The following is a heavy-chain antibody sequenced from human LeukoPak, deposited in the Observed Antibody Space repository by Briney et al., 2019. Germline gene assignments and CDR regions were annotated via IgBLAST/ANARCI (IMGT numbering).Heavy chain of an antibody. CDR3: ASNTGTVFDY. CDR2: VYYTGST. CDR1: GDFITAYY. J-gene: IGHJ4*02. V-gene: IGHV4-59*01. Sequence: SETLSLTCTVSGDFITAYYWSWIRQPPGKGLEWIGYVYYTGSTEYNPSLRSRVTISLEMSKQQFSLTLTSVSAADTAVYYCASNTGTVFDYWGRGALVTVSS. D-gene: IGHD7-27*01.